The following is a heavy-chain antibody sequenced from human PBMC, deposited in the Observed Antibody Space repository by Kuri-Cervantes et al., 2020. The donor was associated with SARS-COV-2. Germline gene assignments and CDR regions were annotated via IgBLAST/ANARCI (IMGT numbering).Heavy chain of an antibody. J-gene: IGHJ4*02. CDR3: ARDLNGGSDY. V-gene: IGHV3-11*05. CDR1: GFIFSDYY. D-gene: IGHD3-10*01. Sequence: GESLKISCAASGFIFSDYYMSWIRQAPGKGLEWVSYISSSSSYTNYADSVKGRFTISRDNAKNSLYLQMNSLRAEDTAVYYGARDLNGGSDYWGQGTLVTVSS. CDR2: ISSSSSYT.